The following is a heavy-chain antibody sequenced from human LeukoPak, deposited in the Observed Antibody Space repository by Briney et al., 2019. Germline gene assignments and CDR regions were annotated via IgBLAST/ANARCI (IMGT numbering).Heavy chain of an antibody. V-gene: IGHV3-21*01. D-gene: IGHD3-9*01. CDR1: GFTFSSYS. CDR2: ISSSSSYI. CDR3: ARGERPGYHAPYYFDY. Sequence: GGSLRLSCAASGFTFSSYSMNWVRQAPGKGLEWVSSISSSSSYIYYADSVKGRFTISRDNAKNSLYLQMNSLRAEDTAVYYCARGERPGYHAPYYFDYWGQGTLVTVSS. J-gene: IGHJ4*02.